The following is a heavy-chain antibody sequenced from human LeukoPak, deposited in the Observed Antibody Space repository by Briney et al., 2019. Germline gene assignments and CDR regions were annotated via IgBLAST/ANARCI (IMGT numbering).Heavy chain of an antibody. J-gene: IGHJ4*02. CDR3: ARVWTDSGSYYDDRGAFDY. Sequence: SETLSLTCRVSGVSISSGSNYWGWIRQPPGKGLEWIGSIYHSGSTYYNPSLKSRVTISVDTSKNQISLKLSSVTAADTALYYCARVWTDSGSYYDDRGAFDYWGQGTLVTVYS. CDR2: IYHSGST. D-gene: IGHD1-26*01. V-gene: IGHV4-39*07. CDR1: GVSISSGSNY.